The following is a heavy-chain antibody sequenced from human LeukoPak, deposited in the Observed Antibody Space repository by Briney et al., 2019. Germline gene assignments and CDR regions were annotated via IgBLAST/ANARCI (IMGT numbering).Heavy chain of an antibody. J-gene: IGHJ1*01. CDR3: ARRVGSGWPVQH. CDR2: MNPNSGNT. CDR1: GYTFSSYD. V-gene: IGHV1-8*01. D-gene: IGHD6-19*01. Sequence: GASVKVSCNASGYTFSSYDINRVREATGQGLEWMGWMNPNSGNTGYAQKFQGRLNMTRNTSIDTAYMELSSLRSDDTAVYYCARRVGSGWPVQHWGQGTLVTVSS.